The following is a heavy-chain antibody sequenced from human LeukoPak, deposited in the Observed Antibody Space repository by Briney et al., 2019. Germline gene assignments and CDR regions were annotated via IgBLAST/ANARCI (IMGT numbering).Heavy chain of an antibody. V-gene: IGHV1-2*02. CDR1: GYTFTGYY. D-gene: IGHD2/OR15-2a*01. Sequence: ASVKVSCKASGYTFTGYYMHWVRQAPGQGLEWMGWINPNSGGTNYAQKFQGRVTMTKDTSISTAYMELSRLRSDDTAVYYCARVYGVRQHPVGYWGQGTLVTVSS. CDR3: ARVYGVRQHPVGY. J-gene: IGHJ4*02. CDR2: INPNSGGT.